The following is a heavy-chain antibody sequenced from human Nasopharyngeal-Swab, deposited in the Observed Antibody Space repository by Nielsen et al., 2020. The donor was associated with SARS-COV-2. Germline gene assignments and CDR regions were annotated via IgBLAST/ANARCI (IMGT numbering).Heavy chain of an antibody. CDR2: MNPNSGNT. Sequence: ASVKVSCKASGYTFTSYDINWVRQATGQGLEWMGWMNPNSGNTGYAQKFQGRVTMTRNTSISTAYMELSRLRSDDTAVYYCARDRSIAAAGTAFDIWGQGTMVTVSS. V-gene: IGHV1-8*01. CDR3: ARDRSIAAAGTAFDI. D-gene: IGHD6-13*01. J-gene: IGHJ3*02. CDR1: GYTFTSYD.